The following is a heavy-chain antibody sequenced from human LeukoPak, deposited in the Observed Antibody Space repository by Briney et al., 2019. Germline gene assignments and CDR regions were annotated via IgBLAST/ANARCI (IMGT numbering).Heavy chain of an antibody. CDR1: GGSISSYY. Sequence: SETLSLTCTVSGGSISSYYWSWTRQPPGKGLEWIGYIYYSGSTNYNPSLKSRVTISVDTSKNQFSLKLSSVTAADTAVYYCARDSPYYDILTGYPNYYYYYYMDVWGKGTTVTVSS. V-gene: IGHV4-59*12. D-gene: IGHD3-9*01. CDR2: IYYSGST. J-gene: IGHJ6*03. CDR3: ARDSPYYDILTGYPNYYYYYYMDV.